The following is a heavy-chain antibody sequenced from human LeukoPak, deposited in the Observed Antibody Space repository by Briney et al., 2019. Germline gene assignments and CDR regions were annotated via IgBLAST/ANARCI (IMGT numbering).Heavy chain of an antibody. Sequence: SGTLSLTCTVSGGSVGSDNSYWNWIRQPAGKGLEWIGRIYADGSSTYNPSLKSRVTILVDTSKNQFSLRLSSMTAADTAVYYCARGYYYRTWGLGTLVTVSS. D-gene: IGHD3-10*01. J-gene: IGHJ4*02. CDR3: ARGYYYRT. V-gene: IGHV4-61*02. CDR1: GGSVGSDNSY. CDR2: IYADGSS.